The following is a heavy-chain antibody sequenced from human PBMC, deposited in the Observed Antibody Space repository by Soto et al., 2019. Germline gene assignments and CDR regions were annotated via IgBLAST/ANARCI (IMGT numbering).Heavy chain of an antibody. Sequence: SETLSLTCTVSGGSISSGDYYWSWIRQPPGKGLEWIGYIYYSGSTYYNPSLKSRVTISVDTSKNQFSLKLSSVTAADTAVYYCASSKRGYSGYDFSFDYWGQGXLVTVSS. D-gene: IGHD5-12*01. CDR3: ASSKRGYSGYDFSFDY. CDR2: IYYSGST. J-gene: IGHJ4*02. V-gene: IGHV4-30-4*01. CDR1: GGSISSGDYY.